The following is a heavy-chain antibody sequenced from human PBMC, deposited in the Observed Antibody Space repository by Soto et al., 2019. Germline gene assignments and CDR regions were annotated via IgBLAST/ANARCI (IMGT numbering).Heavy chain of an antibody. CDR3: VRQISRGLWAFDI. J-gene: IGHJ3*02. CDR2: IHFGGNT. D-gene: IGHD2-21*01. V-gene: IGHV4-39*01. CDR1: CLSIRPNYYW. Sequence: SGTLSLTCTVTCLSIRPNYYWWACIRQSPGKGLECIASIHFGGNTYYSPSLKSRVTISIDTSENQFSLKLNSVTAADTSMYYCVRQISRGLWAFDIWGQGTMVT.